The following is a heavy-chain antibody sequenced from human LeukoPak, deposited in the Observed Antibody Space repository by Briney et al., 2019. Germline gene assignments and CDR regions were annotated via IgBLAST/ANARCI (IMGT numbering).Heavy chain of an antibody. V-gene: IGHV1-8*02. CDR2: MNPNSGNT. CDR1: GYTFTGYY. Sequence: GASVKVSCKASGYTFTGYYMHWVRQATGQGLEWMGWMNPNSGNTGYAQKFQGRVTMTRNTSISTAYMELSSLRSEDTAVYYCARYYYGMDVWGQGTTVTVSS. J-gene: IGHJ6*02. CDR3: ARYYYGMDV.